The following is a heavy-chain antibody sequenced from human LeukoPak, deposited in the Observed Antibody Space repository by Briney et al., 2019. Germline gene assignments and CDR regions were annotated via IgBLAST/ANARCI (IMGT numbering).Heavy chain of an antibody. D-gene: IGHD5-12*01. Sequence: GGSLRLSCAASGFTVSSNYMSWVRQAPGKGLEWVSVIYSGGSTYYAASVKGRFTISRDNSKNTLYLQMNSLRAEDTAVYYCARVQWLRSWYFDYWGQGTLVTVSS. CDR3: ARVQWLRSWYFDY. V-gene: IGHV3-53*01. CDR2: IYSGGST. J-gene: IGHJ4*02. CDR1: GFTVSSNY.